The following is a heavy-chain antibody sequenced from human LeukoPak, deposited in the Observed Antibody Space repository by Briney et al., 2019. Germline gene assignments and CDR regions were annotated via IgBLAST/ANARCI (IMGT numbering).Heavy chain of an antibody. V-gene: IGHV4-59*01. J-gene: IGHJ4*02. CDR3: ARGRSDWFLDY. Sequence: SETLSLTCTVSGGSISNYYWNWIRQPPGKGLEWIGYMYYSGSTNYNPSLKSRVTISVDTSKNHFSLKLSSVTAADTAVYYCARGRSDWFLDYWGQGTLVTVSS. CDR2: MYYSGST. D-gene: IGHD3-9*01. CDR1: GGSISNYY.